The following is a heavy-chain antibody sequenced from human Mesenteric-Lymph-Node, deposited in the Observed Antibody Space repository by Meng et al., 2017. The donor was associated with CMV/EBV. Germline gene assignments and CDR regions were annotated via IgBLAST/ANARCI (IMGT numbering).Heavy chain of an antibody. CDR3: SGRTVPPA. D-gene: IGHD1-14*01. CDR2: IKSKTDGETT. V-gene: IGHV3-15*01. J-gene: IGHJ3*01. CDR1: GVTFRTYD. Sequence: GGSLRLSCAASGVTFRTYDMHWVRQAPGKGLEWVGRIKSKTDGETTDYAAPVKGRFAISRDDSKNTLYLQMNSLKTEDTAVYYCSGRTVPPAWGQGTMVTVSS.